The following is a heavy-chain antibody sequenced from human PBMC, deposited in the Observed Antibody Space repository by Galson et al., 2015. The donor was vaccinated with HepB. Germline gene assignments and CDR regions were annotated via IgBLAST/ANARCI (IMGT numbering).Heavy chain of an antibody. CDR1: GFSFTRYA. J-gene: IGHJ4*02. V-gene: IGHV3-23*01. CDR3: SKDGIMVANNPYHFQY. Sequence: SLRLSCAASGFSFTRYAMTWVRQAPGKGLEWVSSITSSGGSSYYTDSVKGRFTVSRDNSKNTLLLQLNSLRAEDTAMYFCSKDGIMVANNPYHFQYWGQGTLGTVSS. CDR2: ITSSGGSS. D-gene: IGHD2-15*01.